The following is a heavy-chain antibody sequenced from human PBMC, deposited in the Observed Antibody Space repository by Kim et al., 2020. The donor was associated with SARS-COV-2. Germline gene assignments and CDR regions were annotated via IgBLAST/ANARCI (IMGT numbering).Heavy chain of an antibody. D-gene: IGHD6-19*01. V-gene: IGHV3-23*01. CDR3: AKGSGWFDY. Sequence: TTYADSVKGRFTISRDNSKSTLYLQMNSLRAEDTAEYYCAKGSGWFDYWGQGTLVTVSS. J-gene: IGHJ4*02. CDR2: T.